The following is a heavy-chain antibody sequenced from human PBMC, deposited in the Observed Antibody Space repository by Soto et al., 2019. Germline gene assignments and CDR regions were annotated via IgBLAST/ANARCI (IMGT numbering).Heavy chain of an antibody. V-gene: IGHV4-30-4*01. D-gene: IGHD2-15*01. CDR3: ARERGYCSGGSCPVDY. CDR2: IYYSGST. J-gene: IGHJ4*02. CDR1: GGSIRSGDYY. Sequence: PSETLSLTCTVSGGSIRSGDYYWSWIRQPPGKGLEWIGYIYYSGSTYYNPSLKSRVTISVDTSKNQFSLKLSSVTAADTALYYCARERGYCSGGSCPVDYWGQGTLVTVSS.